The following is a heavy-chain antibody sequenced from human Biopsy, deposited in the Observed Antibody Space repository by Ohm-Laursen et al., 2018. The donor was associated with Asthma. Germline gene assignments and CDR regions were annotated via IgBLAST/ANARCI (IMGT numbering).Heavy chain of an antibody. J-gene: IGHJ3*01. Sequence: GASVKVSCKPSGYTFISYAIHGVRQAPGQRLEWMGWINAGNGNTKYSQKFQGRVTITRDTSASTAYMDLRSLRSEDTAMYYCARTYYDFLTGQVNDAFALWGQGTMVTVSS. CDR2: INAGNGNT. CDR1: GYTFISYA. D-gene: IGHD3-9*01. V-gene: IGHV1-3*01. CDR3: ARTYYDFLTGQVNDAFAL.